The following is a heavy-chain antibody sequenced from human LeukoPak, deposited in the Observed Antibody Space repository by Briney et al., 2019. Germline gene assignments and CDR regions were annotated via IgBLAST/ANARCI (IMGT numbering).Heavy chain of an antibody. D-gene: IGHD2-15*01. CDR1: GFTFSSYS. CDR2: ISSSSSTI. Sequence: PGGSLRLSCAASGFTFSSYSMNWVRQAPGKGLEWVSYISSSSSTIYYADSVKGRFTISRDNAKNSLYLQMKSLRDEDTAVYYCAREHEPMVVAATGFDYWGQGTLVTVSS. V-gene: IGHV3-48*02. CDR3: AREHEPMVVAATGFDY. J-gene: IGHJ4*02.